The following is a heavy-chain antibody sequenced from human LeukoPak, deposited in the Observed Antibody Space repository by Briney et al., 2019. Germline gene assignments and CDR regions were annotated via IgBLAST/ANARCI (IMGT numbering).Heavy chain of an antibody. CDR2: IYYSGST. CDR3: AGLAARFYYYYYMDV. Sequence: PSETLSLTCTVSGGSISSYYWSWIRQPPGKGLEWIGYIYYSGSTNYNPTLKSRVTISVDTSKNQFSLKLSSVTAADTAVYYCAGLAARFYYYYYMDVWGKGTTVTVSS. D-gene: IGHD6-6*01. J-gene: IGHJ6*03. CDR1: GGSISSYY. V-gene: IGHV4-59*01.